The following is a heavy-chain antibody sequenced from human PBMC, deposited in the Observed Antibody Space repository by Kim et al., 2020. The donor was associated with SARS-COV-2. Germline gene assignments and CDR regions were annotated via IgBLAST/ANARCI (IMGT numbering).Heavy chain of an antibody. CDR3: ARVGCSGGSCYRLGAFDI. J-gene: IGHJ3*02. V-gene: IGHV1-69*04. D-gene: IGHD2-15*01. Sequence: QGRVTITADKSTSTAYMELSSLRSEDTAVYYCARVGCSGGSCYRLGAFDIWGQGTMVTVSS.